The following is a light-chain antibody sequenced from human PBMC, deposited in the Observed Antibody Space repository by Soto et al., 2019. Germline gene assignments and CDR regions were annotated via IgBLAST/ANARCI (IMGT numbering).Light chain of an antibody. CDR3: QQYNNWQIT. Sequence: EIVMTQSPATLSVSPGERATLSCRASQSVSSNLAWYQQKPGQAPRLLIYGASTRATGIPARFSGSGSGTEFTLTISSLQSEDFAVYYCQQYNNWQITFGQGTRLE. CDR2: GAS. CDR1: QSVSSN. J-gene: IGKJ5*01. V-gene: IGKV3-15*01.